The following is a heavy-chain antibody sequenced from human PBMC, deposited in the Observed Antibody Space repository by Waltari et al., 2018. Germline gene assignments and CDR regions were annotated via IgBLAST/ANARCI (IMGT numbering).Heavy chain of an antibody. J-gene: IGHJ4*02. CDR2: FYSRGGT. Sequence: QLQLQESGPGLVKPSESLSLTCTVSGDSVGSRSHYWAWIRQPPGKGLEWVGSFYSRGGTFYNPSLQSRVSISVDTSKNEFSLTLTSVTAADTAVYYCATATTAHFDFWGQGSLVTVSS. CDR1: GDSVGSRSHY. D-gene: IGHD4-17*01. CDR3: ATATTAHFDF. V-gene: IGHV4-39*01.